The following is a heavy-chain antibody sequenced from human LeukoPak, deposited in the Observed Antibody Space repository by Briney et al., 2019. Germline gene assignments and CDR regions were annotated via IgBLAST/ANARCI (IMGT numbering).Heavy chain of an antibody. Sequence: RSLRLSCTASGFIFGDYAMSWVRQAPGKGLEWVGFIRSKAYGGTTEYAASVKGRFTTSRDDSKSIAYLQMNSLKTEDTAVYYCTREVVVPAATYYFDYWGQGTLVTVSS. V-gene: IGHV3-49*04. CDR3: TREVVVPAATYYFDY. J-gene: IGHJ4*02. D-gene: IGHD2-2*01. CDR2: IRSKAYGGTT. CDR1: GFIFGDYA.